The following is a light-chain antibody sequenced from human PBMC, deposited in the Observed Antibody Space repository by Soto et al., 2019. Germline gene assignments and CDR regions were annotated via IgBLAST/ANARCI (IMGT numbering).Light chain of an antibody. CDR2: AAS. J-gene: IGKJ2*01. V-gene: IGKV1-27*01. Sequence: DIQMTQSPSSLSASVGDRVTITCRASQGIGNYLAWYQQKPGKVPKLLIYAASTLQSGVPSRFSGSGSGADFTLTISSLQPEDVATYYCHKYNSATPVPYNFGQGTKVDIK. CDR3: HKYNSATPVPYN. CDR1: QGIGNY.